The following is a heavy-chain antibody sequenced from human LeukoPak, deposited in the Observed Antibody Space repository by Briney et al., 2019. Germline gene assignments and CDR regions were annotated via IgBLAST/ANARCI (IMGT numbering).Heavy chain of an antibody. Sequence: SETLSLTCTVSGYSISSGYYWGWFRQPPGKGLEWIGSIYHSGSTYYNPSLKSRVTISVDTSKNQFSLKLSSVTAADTAVYYCARVRVPRALWSGLYYFDYWGQGTLVTVSS. CDR1: GYSISSGYY. D-gene: IGHD3-3*01. J-gene: IGHJ4*02. V-gene: IGHV4-38-2*02. CDR2: IYHSGST. CDR3: ARVRVPRALWSGLYYFDY.